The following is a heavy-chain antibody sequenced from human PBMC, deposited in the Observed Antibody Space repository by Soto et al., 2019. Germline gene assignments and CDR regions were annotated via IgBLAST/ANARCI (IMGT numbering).Heavy chain of an antibody. CDR3: ARGSDRYYYDSSGYYYYFDY. Sequence: GGSLRLSCAASGFTFSSYAMHWVRQAPGKGLEWVAVISYDGSNKYYADSVKGRFTISRDNSKNTLYLQMNSLRAEDTAVYYCARGSDRYYYDSSGYYYYFDYWGQGTLVTVSS. CDR2: ISYDGSNK. CDR1: GFTFSSYA. V-gene: IGHV3-30-3*01. J-gene: IGHJ4*02. D-gene: IGHD3-22*01.